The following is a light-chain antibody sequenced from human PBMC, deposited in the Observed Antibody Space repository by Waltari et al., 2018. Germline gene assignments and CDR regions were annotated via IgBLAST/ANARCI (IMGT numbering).Light chain of an antibody. CDR1: QSLVHTNGTTY. J-gene: IGKJ1*01. V-gene: IGKV2-30*02. Sequence: DVVMTQSPLSLPVTLGQPASISCRSTQSLVHTNGTTYLNWFQQRPGQSPRRLIYEVSNRESGVPDRFSGSGSGTDLTLKISRVEAEDVGVYYCMQGTHWPRTFGQGTNVEI. CDR2: EVS. CDR3: MQGTHWPRT.